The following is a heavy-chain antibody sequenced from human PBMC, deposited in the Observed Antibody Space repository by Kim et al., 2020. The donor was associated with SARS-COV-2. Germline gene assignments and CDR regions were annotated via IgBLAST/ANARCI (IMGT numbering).Heavy chain of an antibody. J-gene: IGHJ6*02. CDR3: ARDNYGDYYYYYGMDV. D-gene: IGHD4-17*01. V-gene: IGHV4-59*01. CDR2: IYYSGST. CDR1: GGSISSYY. Sequence: SETLSLTCTVSGGSISSYYWSWIRQPPGKGLEWIGYIYYSGSTNYNPSLKSRVTISVDTSKNQFSLKLSSVTAADTAVYYCARDNYGDYYYYYGMDVWGQGTTVTVYS.